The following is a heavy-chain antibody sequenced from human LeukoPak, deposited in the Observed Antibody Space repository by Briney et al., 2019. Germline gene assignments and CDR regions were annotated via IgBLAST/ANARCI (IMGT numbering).Heavy chain of an antibody. J-gene: IGHJ4*02. D-gene: IGHD6-19*01. V-gene: IGHV4-30-4*01. CDR3: ARVLRIAVAGTVDY. CDR1: GGSISSGDYY. Sequence: PSQTLSLTCTVSGGSISSGDYYWSWIRQPPGKGLEWIGYIYYSGSTYYNPSLKSRVTISVDTSKNQLSLKLSSVTAADTAVYYCARVLRIAVAGTVDYWGQGTLVTVSS. CDR2: IYYSGST.